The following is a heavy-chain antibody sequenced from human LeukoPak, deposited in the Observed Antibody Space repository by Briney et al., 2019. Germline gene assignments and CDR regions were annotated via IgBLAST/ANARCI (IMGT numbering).Heavy chain of an antibody. V-gene: IGHV4-38-2*02. CDR2: IYHSGST. CDR1: DYSIRSGYY. CDR3: ARDATGMGNYFNY. J-gene: IGHJ4*02. Sequence: SETLSLTCTVSDYSIRSGYYWGWIRQPPGKGLEWIGSIYHSGSTDYNPSLKSRVTISRDTSKNQFSLKLSSATAADTAVYYCARDATGMGNYFNYWGQGTLVTVSS. D-gene: IGHD3-10*01.